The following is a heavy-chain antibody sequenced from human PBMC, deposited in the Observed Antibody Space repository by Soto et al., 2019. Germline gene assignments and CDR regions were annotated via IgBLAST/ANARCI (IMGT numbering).Heavy chain of an antibody. Sequence: GESLKISCKGSGYSFTSYWIGWVRQMTGKGLEWMGIIYPGDSDTRYSPSFQGQVTISADKSISTAYLQWSSLKASDTAMYYCARRRSEDTAMVTGLFDYWGQGTLVTVSS. CDR2: IYPGDSDT. V-gene: IGHV5-51*01. CDR3: ARRRSEDTAMVTGLFDY. D-gene: IGHD5-18*01. J-gene: IGHJ4*02. CDR1: GYSFTSYW.